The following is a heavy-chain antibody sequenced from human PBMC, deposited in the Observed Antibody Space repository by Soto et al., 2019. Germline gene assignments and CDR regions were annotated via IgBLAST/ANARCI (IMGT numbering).Heavy chain of an antibody. CDR1: GGTFSSYA. J-gene: IGHJ6*02. Sequence: QVQLVQSGAEVKKPGSSVKVSCKASGGTFSSYAINWVRQAPGQGLEWMGGIIRIFGTPDSAQRFQGRVTITADESTSTAYMELSSLRSEDTAVYYCARQGSNEYYYYGMDVWGQGTTVTVSS. CDR3: ARQGSNEYYYYGMDV. CDR2: IIRIFGTP. V-gene: IGHV1-69*12. D-gene: IGHD3-10*01.